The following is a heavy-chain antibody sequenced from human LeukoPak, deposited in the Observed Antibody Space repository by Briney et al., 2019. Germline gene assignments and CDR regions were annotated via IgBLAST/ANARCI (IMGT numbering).Heavy chain of an antibody. CDR3: XRDGHSSSWYWATSVPSFDY. CDR1: GFTFSSYS. Sequence: PXGSLRLSCAASGFTFSSYSMNWVRQAPGKGLEWVSSISSSGDYIYYTDSVKGRFTISRDNGKNSLYLQMNSLRDEGTGVYYCXRDGHSSSWYWATSVPSFDYWGQGTLVTVSS. CDR2: ISSSGDYI. V-gene: IGHV3-21*01. D-gene: IGHD6-13*01. J-gene: IGHJ4*02.